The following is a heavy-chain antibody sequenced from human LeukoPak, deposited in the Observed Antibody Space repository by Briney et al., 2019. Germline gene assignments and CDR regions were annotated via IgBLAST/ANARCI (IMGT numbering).Heavy chain of an antibody. CDR1: GFTFSSYG. D-gene: IGHD3-10*01. V-gene: IGHV3-33*06. Sequence: PVRSLRLSCAASGFTFSSYGMHWVRQAPGKGLEWVAVIWYDGSNKYYADSVKGRFTISRDNSKNTLYLQMNSLRAEDTAVYYCAKDSAKGSGNYYYYMDVWGKGTTVTVSS. J-gene: IGHJ6*03. CDR2: IWYDGSNK. CDR3: AKDSAKGSGNYYYYMDV.